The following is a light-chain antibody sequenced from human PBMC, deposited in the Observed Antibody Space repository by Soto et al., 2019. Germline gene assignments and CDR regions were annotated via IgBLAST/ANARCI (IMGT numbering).Light chain of an antibody. CDR1: QSVSSSY. CDR3: QQYDISPWT. Sequence: EIELTQSPGTLSLSPGERATLSCRASQSVSSSYLGWYQQKPGQAPRLLLYGTSTRATGIPDRFSGSGSGTDFTFTISRLEPEDFAVYYCQQYDISPWTFGQGTKVEIK. V-gene: IGKV3-20*01. CDR2: GTS. J-gene: IGKJ1*01.